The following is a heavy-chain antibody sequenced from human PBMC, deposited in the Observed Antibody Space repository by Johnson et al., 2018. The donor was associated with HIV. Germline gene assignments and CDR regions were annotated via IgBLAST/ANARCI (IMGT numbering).Heavy chain of an antibody. CDR1: GFMFDDYA. D-gene: IGHD5-24*01. V-gene: IGHV3-15*01. J-gene: IGHJ3*02. Sequence: EQLVESGGGVVQPGRSLRLSCAASGFMFDDYAMHWVRQGPGKGLEWVGRITSQTDGGTTDYAAPVKGRFTISRDDSKNTLYLQMNSLKTEDTAVYYCTTALRGTVTRDGYILDAFDIWGQGTMVTVSS. CDR2: ITSQTDGGTT. CDR3: TTALRGTVTRDGYILDAFDI.